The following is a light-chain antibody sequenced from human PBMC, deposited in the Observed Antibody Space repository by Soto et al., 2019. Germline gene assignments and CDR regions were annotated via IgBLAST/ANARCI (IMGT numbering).Light chain of an antibody. CDR1: SGSIASNY. V-gene: IGLV6-57*01. J-gene: IGLJ3*02. Sequence: NFMLTQPHSVSESPGKTVIISCTRSSGSIASNYVQWYQQRPGSSPTTVIYEDNQRPSGVPDRFSGSIASYSNSASLTVSGLETEDEADYFCQSYDATNQVFGGGTKVTVL. CDR2: EDN. CDR3: QSYDATNQV.